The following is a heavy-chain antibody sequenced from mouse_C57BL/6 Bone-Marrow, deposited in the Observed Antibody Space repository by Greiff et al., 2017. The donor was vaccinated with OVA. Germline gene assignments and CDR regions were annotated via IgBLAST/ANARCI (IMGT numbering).Heavy chain of an antibody. J-gene: IGHJ1*03. CDR1: GYTFTSYW. V-gene: IGHV1-64*01. CDR2: IHPNSGST. Sequence: VQLQQPGAELVKPGASVKLSCKASGYTFTSYWMHWVKQRPGQGLEWIGMIHPNSGSTNYNEKFKSKATLTVDKSSSTAYMQLSSLTSEDSAVYYCARIYYGNRDWYFDVWGTGTTITVTS. D-gene: IGHD2-1*01. CDR3: ARIYYGNRDWYFDV.